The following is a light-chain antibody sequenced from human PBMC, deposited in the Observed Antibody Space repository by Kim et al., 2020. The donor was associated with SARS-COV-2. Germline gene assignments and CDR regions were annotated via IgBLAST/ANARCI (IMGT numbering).Light chain of an antibody. CDR2: EGS. CDR3: CSYAGSSTYV. CDR1: SSDVGSYNL. J-gene: IGLJ1*01. V-gene: IGLV2-23*01. Sequence: GQSITISCTGTSSDVGSYNLVSWYQQHPGKAPKLMIYEGSKRPSGVSNRFSGSKSGNTASLTISGLQDEDEADYYCCSYAGSSTYVFGTGTKVTVL.